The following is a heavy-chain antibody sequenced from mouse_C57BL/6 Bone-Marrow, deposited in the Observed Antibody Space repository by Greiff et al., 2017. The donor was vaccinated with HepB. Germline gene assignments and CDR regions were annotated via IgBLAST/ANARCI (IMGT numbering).Heavy chain of an antibody. V-gene: IGHV14-4*01. J-gene: IGHJ3*01. CDR1: GFNIKDDY. Sequence: VQLQQSGAELVRPGASVKLSCTASGFNIKDDYMHWVKQRPEQGLEWIGWIDPENGDTEYASKFQGKATITADTSSNTAYLQLSSLTSEDTAVYYCTTPGQLRDYWGQGTLVNVSA. CDR2: IDPENGDT. D-gene: IGHD3-2*02. CDR3: TTPGQLRDY.